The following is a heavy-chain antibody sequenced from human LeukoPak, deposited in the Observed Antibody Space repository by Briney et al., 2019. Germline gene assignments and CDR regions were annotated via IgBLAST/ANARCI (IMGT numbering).Heavy chain of an antibody. CDR1: GFTFDDYG. D-gene: IGHD1-26*01. CDR2: IRNKVYDGTT. CDR3: ARVRSWGALDY. V-gene: IGHV3-49*04. J-gene: IGHJ4*02. Sequence: PGGSLRLSCAASGFTFDDYGMSWVRQAPGKGLEWVGFIRNKVYDGTTEYAASVKGRFTISRDDSNSIAYLQMNSLKTEDTAVYYCARVRSWGALDYWGQGTLVTVSS.